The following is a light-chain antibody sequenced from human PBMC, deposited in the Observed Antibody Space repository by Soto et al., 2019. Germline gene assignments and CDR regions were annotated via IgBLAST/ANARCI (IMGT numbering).Light chain of an antibody. Sequence: ETVMTQSPGTLSVSPGETVTVSCRASQSVSSNLAWYQQKPGQAPRLLIYATSTRATGIPARFSGSGSGTDFTITISSLQFEDFAVYYCQQYNNLYTFGKGTKLESK. J-gene: IGKJ2*01. CDR3: QQYNNLYT. CDR2: ATS. V-gene: IGKV3-15*01. CDR1: QSVSSN.